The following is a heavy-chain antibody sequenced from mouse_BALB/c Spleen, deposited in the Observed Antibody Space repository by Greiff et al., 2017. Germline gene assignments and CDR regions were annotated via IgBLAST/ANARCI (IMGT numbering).Heavy chain of an antibody. CDR2: INSNGGST. CDR3: ARHGSGAMDY. Sequence: EVQVVESGGGLVKPGGSLKLSCAASGFTFSSYAMSWVRQTPEKRLELVAAINSNGGSTYYPDTVKGRFTISRDNAKNTLYLQMSSLKSEDTALYYCARHGSGAMDYWGQGTSVTVSS. J-gene: IGHJ4*01. V-gene: IGHV5-6-2*01. D-gene: IGHD1-1*01. CDR1: GFTFSSYA.